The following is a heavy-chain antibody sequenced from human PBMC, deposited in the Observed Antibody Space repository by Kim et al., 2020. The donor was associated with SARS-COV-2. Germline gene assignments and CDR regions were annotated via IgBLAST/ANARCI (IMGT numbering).Heavy chain of an antibody. CDR3: GVVPAAMTPSGMDV. D-gene: IGHD2-2*01. J-gene: IGHJ6*02. V-gene: IGHV1-69*13. Sequence: SVKVSCKASGGTFSSYAISWVRQAPGQGLEWMGGIIPIFGTANYAQKFQGRVTITADESTSTAYMELSSLRSEDTAVYYCGVVPAAMTPSGMDVWGQGTTVTVSS. CDR2: IIPIFGTA. CDR1: GGTFSSYA.